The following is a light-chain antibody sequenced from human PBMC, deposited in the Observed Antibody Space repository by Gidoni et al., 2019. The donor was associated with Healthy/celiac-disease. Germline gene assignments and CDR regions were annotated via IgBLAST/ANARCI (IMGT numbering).Light chain of an antibody. J-gene: IGKJ3*01. V-gene: IGKV4-1*01. CDR3: QQYYSTPFT. CDR2: WAS. Sequence: DIVMTQSPDSLAVSLGERATINCKSSQSVLYSSNNKNYLAWYQQKPGQPPKLLIYWASTRESVVPDRFSGSGSGTAFTLTISSLQAEDVAVYYCQQYYSTPFTFGPGTKVDIK. CDR1: QSVLYSSNNKNY.